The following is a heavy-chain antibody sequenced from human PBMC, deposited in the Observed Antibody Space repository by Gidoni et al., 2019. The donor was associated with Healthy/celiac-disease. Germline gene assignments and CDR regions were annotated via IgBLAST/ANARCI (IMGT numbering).Heavy chain of an antibody. J-gene: IGHJ4*02. Sequence: EVQLVESGGGLVKPGRSLSLSCTASGFTSGDYAMSWFRQAPGKGLEWVGFIRSKAYGGTTEYAASVKGRFTISRDDSKSIAYLQMNSLKTEDTAVYYCTRDSPPYSSGWYADYWGQGTLVTVSS. CDR3: TRDSPPYSSGWYADY. CDR1: GFTSGDYA. D-gene: IGHD6-19*01. V-gene: IGHV3-49*05. CDR2: IRSKAYGGTT.